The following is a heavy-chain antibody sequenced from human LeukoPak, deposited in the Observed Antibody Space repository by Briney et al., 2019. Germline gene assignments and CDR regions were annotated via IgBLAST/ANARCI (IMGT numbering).Heavy chain of an antibody. CDR3: TTDFGLPVLERAVRPGGY. J-gene: IGHJ4*02. Sequence: GGPLRLPCADTGLTFTNHRMSWVRQAPAKSLKQIARTKSKTDGGTTDYAAPVKGRFTISRDDSKNTLYLQMNSLKTEDTAAYYCTTDFGLPVLERAVRPGGYWGQGTLVTVSS. D-gene: IGHD3-16*01. CDR1: GLTFTNHR. CDR2: TKSKTDGGTT. V-gene: IGHV3-15*01.